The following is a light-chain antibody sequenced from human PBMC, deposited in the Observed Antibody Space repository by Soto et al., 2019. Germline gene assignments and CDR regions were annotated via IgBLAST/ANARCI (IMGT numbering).Light chain of an antibody. CDR3: TSYTSTRHYG. Sequence: QSALTQPASVSGSPGQSITICCTGTNSDVAACNFVFWYHQHPGKAPKLIIYEVSNRPSGVSNRYSGYKSGNTASRTISGLQDEDEADYYCTSYTSTRHYGCGTGTKVTVL. CDR2: EVS. CDR1: NSDVAACNF. J-gene: IGLJ1*01. V-gene: IGLV2-14*01.